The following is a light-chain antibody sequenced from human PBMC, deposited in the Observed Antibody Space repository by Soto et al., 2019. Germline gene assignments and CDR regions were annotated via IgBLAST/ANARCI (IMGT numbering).Light chain of an antibody. CDR2: SAS. V-gene: IGKV1-27*01. CDR3: QEHYSAPPVA. CDR1: QSIDHS. J-gene: IGKJ3*01. Sequence: DIQMTQSPSSLSASVGDRVTITCRASQSIDHSLAWYQQKSGKVPKLLIYSASTLKSGVPSRFSGSGSGTDFTLTITSLQPEDVATYYCQEHYSAPPVAFGPGTKVDV.